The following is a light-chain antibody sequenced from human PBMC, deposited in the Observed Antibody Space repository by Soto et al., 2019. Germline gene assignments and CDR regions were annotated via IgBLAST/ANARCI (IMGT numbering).Light chain of an antibody. CDR3: QLWDTISDRYV. J-gene: IGLJ1*01. CDR2: DDS. CDR1: RVGTES. Sequence: SYELTQPPSVSVAPGQTARITCGGGRVGTESVHWYQQKPGQAPVLVVYDDSNRPSGIPERFSGSNSANTATLTITRVAAGDEADYYCQLWDTISDRYVFGTGTKVTGL. V-gene: IGLV3-21*02.